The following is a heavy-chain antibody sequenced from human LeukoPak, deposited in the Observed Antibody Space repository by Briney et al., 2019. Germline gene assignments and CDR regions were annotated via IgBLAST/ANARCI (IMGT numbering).Heavy chain of an antibody. Sequence: GGSLRLSCAASGFTFSSYSMKWVRQARGKGREWGSSISSCSSYIYYAESVKGRFTISRDNAKHSLYLQMNSLRAEDTAVYYCARELGGGYCSSTSCSYPQPNDYWGQGTLVTVSS. D-gene: IGHD2-2*01. CDR2: ISSCSSYI. V-gene: IGHV3-21*01. J-gene: IGHJ4*02. CDR3: ARELGGGYCSSTSCSYPQPNDY. CDR1: GFTFSSYS.